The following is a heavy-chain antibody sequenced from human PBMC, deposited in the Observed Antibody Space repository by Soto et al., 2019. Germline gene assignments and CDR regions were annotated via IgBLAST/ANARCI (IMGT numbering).Heavy chain of an antibody. CDR3: AGEYSSSSHTQPFDY. CDR2: INPNSGGT. V-gene: IGHV1-2*02. CDR1: GYTFTGYY. Sequence: GASVKVCCKASGYTFTGYYMHWVRQAPGQGLEWMGWINPNSGGTNYAQKFQGRVTMTRDTSISTAYMELSRLRSDDTAVYYCAGEYSSSSHTQPFDYWGQGTLVTVSS. J-gene: IGHJ4*02. D-gene: IGHD6-6*01.